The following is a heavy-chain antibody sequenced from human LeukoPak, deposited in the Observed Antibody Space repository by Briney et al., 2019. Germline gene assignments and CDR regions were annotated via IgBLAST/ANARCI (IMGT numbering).Heavy chain of an antibody. CDR3: ARGGGWYMGHDY. D-gene: IGHD6-19*01. CDR1: GFTFNNYW. CDR2: IKQDGSEK. V-gene: IGHV3-7*04. J-gene: IGHJ4*02. Sequence: GGALRLSCAASGFTFNNYWMSWVRQAPGRGLEWVANIKQDGSEKYYVGSVRGRFTISRDNAKNSLYLQMKSLRAEDTAVYYCARGGGWYMGHDYWGQGTLVTVSS.